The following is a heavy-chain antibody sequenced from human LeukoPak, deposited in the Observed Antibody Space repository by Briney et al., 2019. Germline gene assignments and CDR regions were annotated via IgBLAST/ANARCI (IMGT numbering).Heavy chain of an antibody. D-gene: IGHD3-22*01. CDR1: GGSISSYY. CDR3: ARGTYYYDSSGYSEGEGFDY. J-gene: IGHJ4*02. Sequence: SETLSHACTVSGGSISSYYWSWIRQPARKGLEWIGRIYTSGSTNYNPSLKSRVTMSVDTSKNQFSLKLSSVTAADTAVYYCARGTYYYDSSGYSEGEGFDYWGQGTLVTVSS. CDR2: IYTSGST. V-gene: IGHV4-4*07.